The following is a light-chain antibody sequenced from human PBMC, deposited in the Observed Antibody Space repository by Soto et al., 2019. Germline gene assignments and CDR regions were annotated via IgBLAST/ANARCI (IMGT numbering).Light chain of an antibody. CDR3: QSYDSSLRVL. V-gene: IGLV1-40*01. CDR2: VNI. CDR1: SSNIGAGYD. Sequence: QSVLTQPPSVSGAPGQRVTMSCTGDSSNIGAGYDVHWYQQLPGTAPKLLIYVNINRPSGVPDRFSASRSDSSASLAITGLQAEDEADYYCQSYDSSLRVLFGGGTKVTVL. J-gene: IGLJ2*01.